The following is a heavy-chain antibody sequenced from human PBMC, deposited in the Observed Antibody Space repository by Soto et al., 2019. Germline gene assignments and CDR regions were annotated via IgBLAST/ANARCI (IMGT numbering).Heavy chain of an antibody. CDR3: ATMERLFDY. CDR2: ISYDGSDK. Sequence: QLQLVESGGGVVQPGRSLRLSCADSGFTFNDYGMHWVRQATGTGLEWVAVISYDGSDKYYADSVKGRFTISRDNSKNRLYLQMNSLRAEDTAVYYCATMERLFDYWGQGTLVTVSS. D-gene: IGHD3-3*01. V-gene: IGHV3-30*03. CDR1: GFTFNDYG. J-gene: IGHJ4*02.